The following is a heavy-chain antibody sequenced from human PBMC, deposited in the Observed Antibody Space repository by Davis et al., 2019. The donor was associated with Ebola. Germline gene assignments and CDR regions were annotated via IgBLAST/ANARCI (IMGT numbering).Heavy chain of an antibody. V-gene: IGHV3-53*01. CDR1: GFTVSSNY. CDR2: IYSGGST. CDR3: AREGRESTGFDY. D-gene: IGHD1-1*01. J-gene: IGHJ4*02. Sequence: GESLKISCAASGFTVSSNYMSWVRQAPGKGLEWVSVIYSGGSTYYADSVKGRFTISRDNSKNTLYLQMNSLRAEDTAVYYCAREGRESTGFDYWGQGTLVTVSS.